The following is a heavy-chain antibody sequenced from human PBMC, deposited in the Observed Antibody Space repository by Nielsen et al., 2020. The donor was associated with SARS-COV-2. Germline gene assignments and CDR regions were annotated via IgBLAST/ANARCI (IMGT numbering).Heavy chain of an antibody. CDR1: GFTFSSYG. J-gene: IGHJ4*02. CDR2: IWYDGSNK. V-gene: IGHV3-33*01. D-gene: IGHD4-17*01. Sequence: GESLKISCAASGFTFSSYGMHWVRQAPGKGLEWVAVIWYDGSNKYYADSVKGRFTISRDNSKNTLYLQMNSLRAEDTAVYYCARVGDYGYYFDYWGQGTLVTVSS. CDR3: ARVGDYGYYFDY.